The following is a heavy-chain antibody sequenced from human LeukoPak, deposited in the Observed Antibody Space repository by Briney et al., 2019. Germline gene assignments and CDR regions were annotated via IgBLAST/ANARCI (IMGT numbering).Heavy chain of an antibody. CDR2: IYTSGST. V-gene: IGHV4-61*02. J-gene: IGHJ3*02. D-gene: IGHD2-15*01. CDR1: GGSISSGSYF. Sequence: SETLSLTCTVSGGSISSGSYFWSWIRQPAGRGLEWIGRIYTSGSTNYNPSLKSRVTISVDTSKNQFSLKLSSVTAADTAVYYCASDRIEVDAFDIWGQGTMVAVSS. CDR3: ASDRIEVDAFDI.